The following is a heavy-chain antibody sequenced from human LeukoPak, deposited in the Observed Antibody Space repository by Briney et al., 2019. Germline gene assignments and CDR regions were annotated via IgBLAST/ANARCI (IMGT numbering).Heavy chain of an antibody. CDR2: ISSGTGET. CDR1: GFTFSSNA. V-gene: IGHV3-23*01. J-gene: IGHJ4*02. Sequence: GGSLRLSCAAPGFTFSSNAMSWVRQAPGKGLEWFSGISSGTGETAHAGSVKGRFTISRDNSKNTLYLQMDSLRAEDTAVYYCARSPQGQRWDLAYWGQGTLVTVSS. CDR3: ARSPQGQRWDLAY. D-gene: IGHD4-23*01.